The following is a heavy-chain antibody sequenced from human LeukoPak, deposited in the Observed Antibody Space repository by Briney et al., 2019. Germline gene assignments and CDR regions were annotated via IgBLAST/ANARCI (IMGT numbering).Heavy chain of an antibody. J-gene: IGHJ5*02. CDR3: ARGHGDLPNNWFDP. CDR1: GFTFSSYA. V-gene: IGHV3-30-3*01. CDR2: ISYDGSNK. Sequence: GGSLRLSCAASGFTFSSYAMHWVRQAPGKGLEWVAVISYDGSNKYYADSVKGRFTISRDNARNSLYLQMNSLRAEDTAVYYCARGHGDLPNNWFDPWGQGTLVTVSS. D-gene: IGHD4-17*01.